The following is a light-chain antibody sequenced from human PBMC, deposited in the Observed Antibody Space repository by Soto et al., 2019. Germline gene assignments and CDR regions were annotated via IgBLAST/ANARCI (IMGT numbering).Light chain of an antibody. V-gene: IGKV1-39*01. CDR1: QGVARS. Sequence: DIEVTQSPSFLSASIGDRVTITCRAGQGVARSLNWYQQKPGKPPELLIYDASNLKSGAPSRFSGSGSGTDFTLTIISLEPEDFATYYCQQAYRTPPFAFGPGTKVDMK. CDR3: QQAYRTPPFA. J-gene: IGKJ3*01. CDR2: DAS.